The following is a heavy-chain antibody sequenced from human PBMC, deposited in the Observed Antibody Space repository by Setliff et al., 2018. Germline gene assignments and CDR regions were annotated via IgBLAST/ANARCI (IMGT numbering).Heavy chain of an antibody. Sequence: KVSCKASGFSFSNYGITWVRQAPGRGLEWLGWISGYTGNTNSVQKLRGRVTMTTDTSTSTAYLELGSLTTDDTAVYYCARDEASCGGDCYSRGYFDFWGQGTLVTVSS. V-gene: IGHV1-18*01. CDR1: GFSFSNYG. D-gene: IGHD2-21*01. J-gene: IGHJ4*02. CDR3: ARDEASCGGDCYSRGYFDF. CDR2: ISGYTGNT.